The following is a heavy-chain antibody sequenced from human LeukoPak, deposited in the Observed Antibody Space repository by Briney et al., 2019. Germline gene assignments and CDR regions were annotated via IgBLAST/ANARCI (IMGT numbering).Heavy chain of an antibody. CDR3: ARPDTAMALGSDY. V-gene: IGHV5-51*01. J-gene: IGHJ4*02. CDR1: GYSFTSYW. CDR2: IYPSDSAT. Sequence: GASLKISCKGSGYSFTSYWIGWGRQLPGKGLEGLGIIYPSDSATSYSPSFQGQVTISADKSISTAYLQWSSLKASDTAMYYCARPDTAMALGSDYWGQGTLVTVSS. D-gene: IGHD5-18*01.